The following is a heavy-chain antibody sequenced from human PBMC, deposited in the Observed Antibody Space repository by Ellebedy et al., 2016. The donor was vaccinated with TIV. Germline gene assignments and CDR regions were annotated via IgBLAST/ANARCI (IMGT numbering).Heavy chain of an antibody. CDR2: INYTGKT. D-gene: IGHD1-26*01. CDR1: DGSISSSNYW. CDR3: ASRYSGSSYHYFDY. J-gene: IGHJ4*02. Sequence: MPSETLSLTCTVSDGSISSSNYWWGWIRQPPGKGLEWIGSINYTGKTFHNPSLKSRVTISIDTSKKQVSLKLTSMTAAATAVYYCASRYSGSSYHYFDYWGQGTLVIVSS. V-gene: IGHV4-39*01.